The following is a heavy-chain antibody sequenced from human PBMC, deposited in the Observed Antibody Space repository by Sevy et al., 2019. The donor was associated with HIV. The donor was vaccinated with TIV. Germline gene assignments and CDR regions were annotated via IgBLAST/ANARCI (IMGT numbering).Heavy chain of an antibody. Sequence: GGSLRLSCAASEFTFSKYWMGWVRQAPGKGPEWVANIKGDGSDKYYLDFVKGRFTISRDNAKSSLYLRMNSLRDEDTATYYCVRGGGACDYWGQGTLVTVSS. V-gene: IGHV3-7*01. J-gene: IGHJ4*02. D-gene: IGHD2-21*02. CDR2: IKGDGSDK. CDR3: VRGGGACDY. CDR1: EFTFSKYW.